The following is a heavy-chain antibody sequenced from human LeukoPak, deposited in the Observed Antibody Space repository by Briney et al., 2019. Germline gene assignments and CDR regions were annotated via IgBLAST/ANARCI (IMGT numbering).Heavy chain of an antibody. Sequence: QAGGSLRLSCAASGFTFSAYGMHWVRQAPGKGLGWVAIVYSDGSYTYYAESVKGRFTISRDNTMNTLFLQMNSLRAEDTAVYFCARDRHSRGYSGFPFWGQGTMVTVSS. CDR2: VYSDGSYT. CDR3: ARDRHSRGYSGFPF. D-gene: IGHD5-12*01. V-gene: IGHV3-33*01. CDR1: GFTFSAYG. J-gene: IGHJ3*01.